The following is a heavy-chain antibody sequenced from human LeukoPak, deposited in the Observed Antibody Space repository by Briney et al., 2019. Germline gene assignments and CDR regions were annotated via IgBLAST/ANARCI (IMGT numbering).Heavy chain of an antibody. CDR1: GGSITIGTW. J-gene: IGHJ3*01. CDR3: ARGPRK. CDR2: VYYSGSP. Sequence: SSGTLPLTCAVSGGSITIGTWWTWVRQPPGQGLEWIGEVYYSGSPNYNSSLKSRVTISLDKTKNQFLLNLTSVTAADTAVYYCARGPRKWGRGTMVTVSS. V-gene: IGHV4-4*02.